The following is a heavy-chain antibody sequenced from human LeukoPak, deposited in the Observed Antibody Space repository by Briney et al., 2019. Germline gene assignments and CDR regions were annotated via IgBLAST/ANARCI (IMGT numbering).Heavy chain of an antibody. J-gene: IGHJ4*02. CDR2: ISWNSGSI. CDR3: ARGPTHYLRYGYFDS. V-gene: IGHV3-9*01. CDR1: GFTFDDYA. Sequence: GGSLRLSCAASGFTFDDYAMHWVRQAPGKGLEWVSGISWNSGSIGYADSVKGRFTISRDNAKNSVSLQMNNLRAEDTAVYYCARGPTHYLRYGYFDSWGQGILVTVSS. D-gene: IGHD2/OR15-2a*01.